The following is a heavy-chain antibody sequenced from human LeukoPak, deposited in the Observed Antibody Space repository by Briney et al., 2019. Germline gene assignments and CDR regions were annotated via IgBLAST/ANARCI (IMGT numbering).Heavy chain of an antibody. Sequence: GAPVKVSCKASGGPFSSYAISWVRQAPGQGLAWMGIINPSGGSTSYAQKFQGRVTMTRDMSTSTVYMELSSLRSEDTAVYYCARRTSSGGFDYWGQGTLVTVSS. CDR3: ARRTSSGGFDY. V-gene: IGHV1-46*01. J-gene: IGHJ4*02. CDR1: GGPFSSYA. CDR2: INPSGGST. D-gene: IGHD2-15*01.